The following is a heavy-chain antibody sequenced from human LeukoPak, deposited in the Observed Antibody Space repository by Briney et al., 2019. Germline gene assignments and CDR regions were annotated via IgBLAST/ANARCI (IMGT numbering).Heavy chain of an antibody. Sequence: SETLSLTCAVYGGSFSGYYWSWIRQPPGKGLEWIGEINHSGSTNYNPSLKSRDTISVDTSKNQFSLKLSSVTAADTAVYYCARGRPPYYDILTETLDYWGQGTLVSVSS. V-gene: IGHV4-34*01. D-gene: IGHD3-9*01. J-gene: IGHJ4*02. CDR2: INHSGST. CDR3: ARGRPPYYDILTETLDY. CDR1: GGSFSGYY.